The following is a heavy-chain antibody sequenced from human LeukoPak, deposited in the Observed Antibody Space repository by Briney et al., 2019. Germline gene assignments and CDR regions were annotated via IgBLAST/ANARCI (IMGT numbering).Heavy chain of an antibody. CDR3: TRGAPVGSSREFDY. CDR1: GDSVSSNSAA. V-gene: IGHV6-1*01. J-gene: IGHJ4*02. D-gene: IGHD5-24*01. Sequence: SQTLSLTCDISGDSVSSNSAAWNCNRQSPLRGLEWLGRTYYRSKWYNDYAVSVKSRITINPDTSKNQFSLQLNSVTPEDTAVYYCTRGAPVGSSREFDYWGQGTLVTVSS. CDR2: TYYRSKWYN.